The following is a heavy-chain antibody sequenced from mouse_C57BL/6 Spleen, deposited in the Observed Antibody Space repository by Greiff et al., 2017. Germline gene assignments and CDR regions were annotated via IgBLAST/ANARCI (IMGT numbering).Heavy chain of an antibody. Sequence: VKLVESGPELVKPGASVKISCKASGYAFSSSWMNWVKQRPGKGLEWIGRIYPGDGDTNYNGKFKGKATLTADKSSSTAYMQLSSLTSEDSAVYFCAREDDYDVWFAYWGQGTLVTVSA. D-gene: IGHD2-4*01. CDR2: IYPGDGDT. CDR1: GYAFSSSW. V-gene: IGHV1-82*01. J-gene: IGHJ3*01. CDR3: AREDDYDVWFAY.